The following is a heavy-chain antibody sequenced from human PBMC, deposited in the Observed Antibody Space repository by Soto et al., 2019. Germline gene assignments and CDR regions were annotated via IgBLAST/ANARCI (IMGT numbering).Heavy chain of an antibody. Sequence: PSETLSLTCAVSGDSISSNNWWTWVRQSPGKGLELIGEIFQSGTTNYNPSLRSRVTMSMDMSKNQFSLKLSSVTAADTALYYCARAPPSAAYIDYWGQGALVTVSS. CDR1: GDSISSNNW. D-gene: IGHD3-3*01. CDR2: IFQSGTT. CDR3: ARAPPSAAYIDY. V-gene: IGHV4-4*02. J-gene: IGHJ4*02.